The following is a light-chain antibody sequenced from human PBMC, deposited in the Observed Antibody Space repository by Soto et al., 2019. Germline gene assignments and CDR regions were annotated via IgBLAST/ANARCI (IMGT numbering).Light chain of an antibody. V-gene: IGLV1-40*01. J-gene: IGLJ1*01. CDR1: SSNFGAGYE. Sequence: QSVLTQPPSVSGARGQRVTISGTGSSSNFGAGYEVHWYKQLPGAAPTLVIFNNLNRPSGVPERFSGSKSGTSASLVISGLQAEDEADYYCQSFDSSLRVYVFGSGTKVTVL. CDR3: QSFDSSLRVYV. CDR2: NNL.